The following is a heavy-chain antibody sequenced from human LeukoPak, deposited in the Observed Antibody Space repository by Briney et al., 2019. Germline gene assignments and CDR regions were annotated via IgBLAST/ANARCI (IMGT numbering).Heavy chain of an antibody. J-gene: IGHJ4*02. CDR1: GYTFTDYY. CDR3: ATLGPGQGDYSNYRGDY. CDR2: VDPEDGAT. V-gene: IGHV1-69-2*01. D-gene: IGHD4-11*01. Sequence: VKISCKDSGYTFTDYYMHWVRQAPGKGLEWMGRVDPEDGATIYAEKFQGRVTITADTSTDTAYMELSSLRSEDTAVYYCATLGPGQGDYSNYRGDYWGQGTLVTVSS.